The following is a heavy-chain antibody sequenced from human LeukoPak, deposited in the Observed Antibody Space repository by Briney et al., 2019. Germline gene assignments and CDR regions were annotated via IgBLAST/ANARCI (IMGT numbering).Heavy chain of an antibody. J-gene: IGHJ4*02. CDR3: AREHNGVVDY. D-gene: IGHD2-8*01. CDR2: IIPIFGTA. CDR1: GGTFSSYA. Sequence: ASVTVSCKASGGTFSSYAIRWVRQAPGQGLEWMGGIIPIFGTANYSQKFQGRVTITTDESTSTAYMELSSLRSEDTAVYYCAREHNGVVDYWGQGTLVTVSS. V-gene: IGHV1-69*05.